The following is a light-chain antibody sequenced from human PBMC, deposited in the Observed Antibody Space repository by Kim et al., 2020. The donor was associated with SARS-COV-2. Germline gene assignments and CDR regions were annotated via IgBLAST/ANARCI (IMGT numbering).Light chain of an antibody. Sequence: DIQMTQSPSTLSASVGDRVTITCRASQSINTWLAWYQQKAGKAPKLLIYDASTLESGVPSRFSGSGSGTEFTLTINSLQPDDFATYNCQQYDGVFGQKTKLEI. CDR2: DAS. J-gene: IGKJ2*01. CDR3: QQYDGV. V-gene: IGKV1-5*01. CDR1: QSINTW.